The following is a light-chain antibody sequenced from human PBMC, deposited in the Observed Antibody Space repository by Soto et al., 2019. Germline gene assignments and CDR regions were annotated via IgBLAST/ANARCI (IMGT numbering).Light chain of an antibody. J-gene: IGLJ3*02. CDR1: SSNIGAGYD. CDR3: QSYDSSLSGWV. V-gene: IGLV1-40*01. Sequence: QSVLTQPPSVSGAPGQRVTISCTGSSSNIGAGYDVHWYQQLPGTAPKLLIYGNSNRPSGVPDRFSASKSGTSASLAITGLQAEDEADYYCQSYDSSLSGWVFGGGTQLTVL. CDR2: GNS.